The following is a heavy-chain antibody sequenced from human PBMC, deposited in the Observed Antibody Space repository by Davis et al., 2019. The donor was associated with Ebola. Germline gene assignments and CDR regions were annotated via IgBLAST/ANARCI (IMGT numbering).Heavy chain of an antibody. CDR1: GFTVSSNY. CDR3: ARGLRCDY. V-gene: IGHV3-53*01. D-gene: IGHD4-17*01. Sequence: GESLKISCAASGFTVSSNYMSWVRQAPGKGLEWVSVIYIDGTTYYANSVKGRFTISRDSSKNTLYLQMNSLRAEDTAVYYCARGLRCDYWGQGTLVTVSS. J-gene: IGHJ4*02. CDR2: IYIDGTT.